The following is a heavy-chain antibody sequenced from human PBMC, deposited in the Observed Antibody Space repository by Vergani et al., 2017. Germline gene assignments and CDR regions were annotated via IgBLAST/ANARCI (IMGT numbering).Heavy chain of an antibody. CDR3: ASSPRAARPVDY. J-gene: IGHJ4*02. V-gene: IGHV3-30-3*01. CDR1: GFTFSSYA. D-gene: IGHD6-6*01. CDR2: ISYDGSNK. Sequence: QVQLVESGGGVVQPGRSLRLSCAASGFTFSSYAMHWVRPAPGKGLEWVAVISYDGSNKYYADSVKGRFTISRDNSKKTLYLQMNSLRAEDTAVYYCASSPRAARPVDYWGQGTLVTVSS.